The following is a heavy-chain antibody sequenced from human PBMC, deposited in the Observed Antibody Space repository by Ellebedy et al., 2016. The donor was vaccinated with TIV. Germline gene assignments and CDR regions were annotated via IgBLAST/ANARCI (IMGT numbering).Heavy chain of an antibody. J-gene: IGHJ5*02. CDR3: AKGKHIVVWGNWFDP. Sequence: PGGSLRLSCAVSGFTFSSYAMSWVRQAPGKGLEWVSAISGSGGSTYYADSVKGRFTISRDNSKNTLYLQMNSLRAEDTAVYYCAKGKHIVVWGNWFDPWGQGTLVTVSS. CDR2: ISGSGGST. V-gene: IGHV3-23*01. D-gene: IGHD2-21*01. CDR1: GFTFSSYA.